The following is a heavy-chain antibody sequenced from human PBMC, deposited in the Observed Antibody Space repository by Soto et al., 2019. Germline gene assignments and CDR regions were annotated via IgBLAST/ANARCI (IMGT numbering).Heavy chain of an antibody. J-gene: IGHJ4*02. CDR2: ITSSGTTI. Sequence: EVQLVESGGGLVQPGGSLRLSCAASGFTFSSYEMNWVRQAPGKGLEWVSYITSSGTTIYYADSVKGRFTISRDNAKNSLYLQMNSLRAEDTAVYYCASLNTGGFDYWGQGTLVTVSS. CDR3: ASLNTGGFDY. D-gene: IGHD3-16*01. CDR1: GFTFSSYE. V-gene: IGHV3-48*03.